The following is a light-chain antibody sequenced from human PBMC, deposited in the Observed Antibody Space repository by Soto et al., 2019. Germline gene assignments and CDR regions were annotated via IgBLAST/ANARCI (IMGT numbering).Light chain of an antibody. CDR1: PEIPNW. Sequence: DVHMTQSPSSVSATVGDTVTITCRPSPEIPNWLAWYQQKPGRAPSLLIYGATSLQSGVPSRFSGSRSWTEFTLTISSLRPEDFATYVGHETKSFPPTFGGGTKVEVK. J-gene: IGKJ4*01. CDR2: GAT. CDR3: HETKSFPPT. V-gene: IGKV1D-12*01.